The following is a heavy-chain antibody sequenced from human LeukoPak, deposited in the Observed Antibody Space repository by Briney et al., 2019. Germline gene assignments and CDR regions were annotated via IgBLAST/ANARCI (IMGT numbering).Heavy chain of an antibody. CDR1: GYTFTGYY. CDR2: VNPNSGGT. Sequence: ASVKVSCKASGYTFTGYYIHWVRQAPGQGLEWMGWVNPNSGGTNYARRFQGRVTMTRDASISTAYIELSSLRSDGTAVYYCARVVDGYNYGAFDIWGQGTVVTVSS. J-gene: IGHJ3*02. V-gene: IGHV1-2*02. CDR3: ARVVDGYNYGAFDI. D-gene: IGHD5-24*01.